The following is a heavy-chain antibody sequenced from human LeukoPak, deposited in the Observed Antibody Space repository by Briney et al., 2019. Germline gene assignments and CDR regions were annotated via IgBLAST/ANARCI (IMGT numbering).Heavy chain of an antibody. J-gene: IGHJ4*02. CDR3: ARDGYYYDSSGYYYYSEVLSSFDY. Sequence: SETLSLTCTVSGYSISSGYYWGWIRQPPGKGLEWIGSIYHSGSTYYNPSLKSRVTISVDTSKNQFSLKLNSVTAADTAVYYCARDGYYYDSSGYYYYSEVLSSFDYWGQGTLVTVSS. V-gene: IGHV4-38-2*02. CDR1: GYSISSGYY. CDR2: IYHSGST. D-gene: IGHD3-22*01.